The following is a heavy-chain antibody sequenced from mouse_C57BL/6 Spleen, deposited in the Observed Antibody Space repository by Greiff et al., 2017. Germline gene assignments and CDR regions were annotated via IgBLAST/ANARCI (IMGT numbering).Heavy chain of an antibody. CDR3: AREGYYDYGYYAMDY. V-gene: IGHV1-81*01. CDR2: IYPRSGNT. D-gene: IGHD2-4*01. J-gene: IGHJ4*01. Sequence: VQGVESGAELARPGASVKLSCKASGYTFTSYGISWVKQRTGQGLEWIGEIYPRSGNTYYNEKFKGKATLTADKSSSTAYMELRSLTSEDSAVYFCAREGYYDYGYYAMDYWGQGTSVTVSS. CDR1: GYTFTSYG.